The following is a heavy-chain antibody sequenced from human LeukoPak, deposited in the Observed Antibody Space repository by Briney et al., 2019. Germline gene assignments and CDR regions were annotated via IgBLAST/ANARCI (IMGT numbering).Heavy chain of an antibody. Sequence: KPSETLSLTCTVSGGSISSVSYYWGWIRQPPGKGLEWIGSIYYSGNTYYNPSLKSRVTMSVDTSKNQFSLKLSSVTAADTALYYCARQTLADTIDYWGQGTLVTVSS. J-gene: IGHJ4*02. CDR2: IYYSGNT. CDR3: ARQTLADTIDY. V-gene: IGHV4-39*01. CDR1: GGSISSVSYY. D-gene: IGHD6-19*01.